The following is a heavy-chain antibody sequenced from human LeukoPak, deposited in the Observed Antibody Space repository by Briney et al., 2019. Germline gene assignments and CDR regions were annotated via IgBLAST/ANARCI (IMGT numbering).Heavy chain of an antibody. V-gene: IGHV3-49*04. CDR1: GFTFGDYA. CDR3: TRGNTEDFWSGCYQFDY. J-gene: IGHJ4*02. CDR2: IRSKAYGGTT. D-gene: IGHD3-3*01. Sequence: GGSLRLSCTASGFTFGDYAMSWVRQAPGKGLEWVGFIRSKAYGGTTEYAASVKGRFTISRDDSKSIAYLQMNSLKTEDTAVYYCTRGNTEDFWSGCYQFDYWGQGTLVTVSS.